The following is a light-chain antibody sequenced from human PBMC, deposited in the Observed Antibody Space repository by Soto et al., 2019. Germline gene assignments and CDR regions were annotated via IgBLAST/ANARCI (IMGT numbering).Light chain of an antibody. CDR2: KAS. CDR1: QSINSW. V-gene: IGKV1-5*03. Sequence: DIQMTQSPSTLSASAGDRVTITCRASQSINSWLAWYQQKPGKAPKVLIYKASSLESGVPSRFSGSGSGTEFTLTISSLQPDDFATYYCQQYNSYWTFGQGTKVEIK. J-gene: IGKJ1*01. CDR3: QQYNSYWT.